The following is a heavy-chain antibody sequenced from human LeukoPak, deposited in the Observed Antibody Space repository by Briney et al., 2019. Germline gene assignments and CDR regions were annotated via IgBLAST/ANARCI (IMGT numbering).Heavy chain of an antibody. J-gene: IGHJ3*02. CDR2: VYYSGST. Sequence: SETLSLTCTVSGGSISSSYWSWIREPPGRGLEWIGYVYYSGSTNYNPSLKSRVTISVDTSKNQFSLKLSSVTAADTAVYYCARSRGYSGYAYDAFDIWGQGTMVTVSS. CDR3: ARSRGYSGYAYDAFDI. V-gene: IGHV4-59*01. D-gene: IGHD5-12*01. CDR1: GGSISSSY.